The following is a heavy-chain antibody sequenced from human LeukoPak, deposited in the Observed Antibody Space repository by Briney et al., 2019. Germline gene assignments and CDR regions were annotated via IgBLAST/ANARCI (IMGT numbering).Heavy chain of an antibody. Sequence: GGSLRLSCATSGFTFSSIWMSWVRQAPGKGLEWVANIKHDGSETNYVDSVKGRFTISRDNAKNSLHLQMNSLRVEDTAVYYCARDSGYSYADDYWGQGTLVTVSS. CDR2: IKHDGSET. D-gene: IGHD5-18*01. V-gene: IGHV3-7*01. CDR1: GFTFSSIW. CDR3: ARDSGYSYADDY. J-gene: IGHJ4*02.